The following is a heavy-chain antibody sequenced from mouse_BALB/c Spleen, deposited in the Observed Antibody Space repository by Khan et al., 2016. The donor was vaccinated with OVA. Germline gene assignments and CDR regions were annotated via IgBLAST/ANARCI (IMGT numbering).Heavy chain of an antibody. CDR1: GYTFSGYW. CDR2: ILPGSGSS. D-gene: IGHD1-1*01. CDR3: ARVNYGSRDYFDY. J-gene: IGHJ2*01. Sequence: VQLQESGAELMKPGASVKISCKATGYTFSGYWLEWVKQRPGHGLEWIGEILPGSGSSNYNENFKGKATFTADISSKTTYMQLRSMTSEDSSDYYCARVNYGSRDYFDYWGQGTTLTVSA. V-gene: IGHV1-9*01.